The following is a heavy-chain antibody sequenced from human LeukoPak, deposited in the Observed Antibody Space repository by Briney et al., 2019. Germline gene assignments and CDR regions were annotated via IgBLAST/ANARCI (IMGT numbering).Heavy chain of an antibody. CDR2: ISGGAGST. Sequence: GGSLRLSCAASGFTFNNNAMSWVRQAPGKGLEWVSIISGGAGSTYYADSLKGRFTISRDNSKNTLYLQMNSLRAEDTAMYYCARGMGASTYYFDYWGQGTLVTVSS. CDR3: ARGMGASTYYFDY. D-gene: IGHD3-16*01. J-gene: IGHJ4*02. CDR1: GFTFNNNA. V-gene: IGHV3-23*01.